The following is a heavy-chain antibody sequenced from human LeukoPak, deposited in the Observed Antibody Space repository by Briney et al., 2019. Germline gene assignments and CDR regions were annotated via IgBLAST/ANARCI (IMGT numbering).Heavy chain of an antibody. CDR2: IRYDGSNK. CDR3: AKTLLRFLEYQFDY. D-gene: IGHD3-3*01. J-gene: IGHJ4*02. V-gene: IGHV3-30*02. Sequence: GGSLRLSCAASGFTFSSYGMHWVRQAPGKGLEWVAFIRYDGSNKYYADSVKGRFTISRDNSKNTLYLQMNSLRAEGTAVYYCAKTLLRFLEYQFDYWGQGTLVTVSS. CDR1: GFTFSSYG.